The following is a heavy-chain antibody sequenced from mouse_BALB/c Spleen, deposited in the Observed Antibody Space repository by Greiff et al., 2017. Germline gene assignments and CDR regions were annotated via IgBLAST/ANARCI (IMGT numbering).Heavy chain of an antibody. Sequence: EVKVVESGGGLVKPGGSLKLSCAASGFTFSDYYMYWVRQTPEKRLEWVATISDGGSYTYYPDSVKGRFTISRDNAKNNLYLQMSSLKSEDTAMYYCAREGLRLGYYFDYWGQGTTLTVSS. CDR1: GFTFSDYY. CDR2: ISDGGSYT. J-gene: IGHJ2*01. D-gene: IGHD2-4*01. CDR3: AREGLRLGYYFDY. V-gene: IGHV5-4*02.